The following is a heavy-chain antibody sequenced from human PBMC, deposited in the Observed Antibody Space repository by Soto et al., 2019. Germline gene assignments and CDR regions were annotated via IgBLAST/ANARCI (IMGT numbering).Heavy chain of an antibody. D-gene: IGHD3-3*01. V-gene: IGHV3-15*07. J-gene: IGHJ4*02. Sequence: GGSLRLSCAVSGFTFSNAWMNWVRQAPGKGLEWVGRIKSKTDGGTTDYAAPVKGRFTISRDDSKKTLYLQMNSLKTEDTAVYYCTTGITIFGVVTDDYWGQGTLVTVSS. CDR3: TTGITIFGVVTDDY. CDR2: IKSKTDGGTT. CDR1: GFTFSNAW.